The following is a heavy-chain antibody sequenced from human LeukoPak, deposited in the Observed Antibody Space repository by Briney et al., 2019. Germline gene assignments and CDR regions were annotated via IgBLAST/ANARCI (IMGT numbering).Heavy chain of an antibody. CDR1: GFTFSSYG. V-gene: IGHV3-23*01. D-gene: IGHD6-19*01. J-gene: IGHJ6*03. Sequence: GGSLRLSCAASGFTFSSYGMNWVRQAPGTGLEWVSGISGRSGSTFYADSMKGRSTISRDNSKNTLFLQMNSLRVEDTAVYYCTKGPGPSIVEAYLYMDVWGKGTTVTVSS. CDR3: TKGPGPSIVEAYLYMDV. CDR2: ISGRSGST.